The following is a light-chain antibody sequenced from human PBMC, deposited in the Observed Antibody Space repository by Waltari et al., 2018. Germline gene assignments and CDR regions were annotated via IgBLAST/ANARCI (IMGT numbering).Light chain of an antibody. J-gene: IGKJ4*01. CDR3: QQTNSLPLT. CDR2: GIS. Sequence: DIQMTQSPSSLSASVGDRVTITCRASQTIPRYLNWYQQKPGKAPKLLLYGISSLQSGVPSRFSGSGSGTDFTLTISSLQPEDFATYYCQQTNSLPLTFGGGTKVDIK. V-gene: IGKV1-39*01. CDR1: QTIPRY.